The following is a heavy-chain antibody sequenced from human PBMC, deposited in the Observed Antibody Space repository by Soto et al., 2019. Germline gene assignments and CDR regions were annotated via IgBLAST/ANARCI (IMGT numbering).Heavy chain of an antibody. D-gene: IGHD4-4*01. CDR2: ISRYNSV. CDR1: GFTFSNYN. CDR3: ARVAYSTDY. J-gene: IGHJ4*02. Sequence: PGGSLRLSCAASGFTFSNYNMNWVRQAPGKGLEWISYISRYNSVIYADSVKGRFTISRDNAKNALYLQMNSLTVEDTAVYYCARVAYSTDYWGQGTLVTVSS. V-gene: IGHV3-48*01.